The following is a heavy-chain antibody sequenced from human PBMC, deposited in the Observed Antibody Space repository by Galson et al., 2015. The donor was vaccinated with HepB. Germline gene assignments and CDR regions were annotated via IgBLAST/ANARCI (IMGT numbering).Heavy chain of an antibody. V-gene: IGHV1-69*13. CDR2: IIPIFGTA. CDR3: ARDVGGEVKQLVRDYYYGMDV. CDR1: GGTFSSYA. J-gene: IGHJ6*02. D-gene: IGHD6-13*01. Sequence: SVKVSCNASGGTFSSYAISWVRQAPGQGLEWMGGIIPIFGTANYAQKFQGRVTITADESTSTAYMELSSLRSEDTAVYYCARDVGGEVKQLVRDYYYGMDVWGQGTTVTVSS.